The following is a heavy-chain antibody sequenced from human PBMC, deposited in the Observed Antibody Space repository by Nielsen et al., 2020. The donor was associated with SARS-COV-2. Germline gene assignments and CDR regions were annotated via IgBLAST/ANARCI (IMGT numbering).Heavy chain of an antibody. CDR2: ISAYNGNT. CDR3: ASLDY. J-gene: IGHJ4*02. V-gene: IGHV1-2*02. Sequence: WVRQAPGQGLEWMGWISAYNGNTNYAQKFQGRVTMTRDTSISTAYMELSRLRSDDTAVYYCASLDYWGQGTLVTVSS.